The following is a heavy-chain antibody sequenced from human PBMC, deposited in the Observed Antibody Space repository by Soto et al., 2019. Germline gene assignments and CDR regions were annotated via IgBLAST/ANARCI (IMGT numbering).Heavy chain of an antibody. CDR1: GYSFSNYW. Sequence: GESLKISCKGSGYSFSNYWIGWVRQMPGKGLEWMGIVYPGDSDTRYSPSFEGQVTISVDKSISTAYLQWSSLKASDTAMYYCARHGYSNFPYYYYGMDVWGQGTTVTVSS. D-gene: IGHD4-4*01. CDR2: VYPGDSDT. V-gene: IGHV5-51*01. J-gene: IGHJ6*02. CDR3: ARHGYSNFPYYYYGMDV.